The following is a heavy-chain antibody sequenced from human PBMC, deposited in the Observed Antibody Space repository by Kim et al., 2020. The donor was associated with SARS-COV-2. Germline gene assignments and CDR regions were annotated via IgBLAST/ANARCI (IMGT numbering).Heavy chain of an antibody. CDR2: IYYSGST. J-gene: IGHJ6*02. CDR3: ARLSLSVAAAGTFRPLYGMDV. V-gene: IGHV4-39*01. Sequence: SETLSLTCTVSGGSISSSSYYWGWIRQPPGKGLEWIGSIYYSGSTYYNPSLKSRVTISVDTSKNQFSLKLSSVTAADTAVYYCARLSLSVAAAGTFRPLYGMDVWGQGTTVTVSS. CDR1: GGSISSSSYY. D-gene: IGHD6-13*01.